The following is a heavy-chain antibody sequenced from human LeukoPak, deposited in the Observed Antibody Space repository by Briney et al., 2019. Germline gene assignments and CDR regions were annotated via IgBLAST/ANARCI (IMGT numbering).Heavy chain of an antibody. D-gene: IGHD1-26*01. CDR2: IYHSGST. CDR3: ARGSEEIVGAGVDY. J-gene: IGHJ4*02. V-gene: IGHV4-30-2*01. CDR1: GGSISSGGYY. Sequence: PSETLSLTCTVSGGSISSGGYYWSWIRQPPGKGLEWIGYIYHSGSTYYNPSLKSRVTISVDRSKNQFSLKLSSVTAADTAVYYCARGSEEIVGAGVDYWGQGTLVTVSS.